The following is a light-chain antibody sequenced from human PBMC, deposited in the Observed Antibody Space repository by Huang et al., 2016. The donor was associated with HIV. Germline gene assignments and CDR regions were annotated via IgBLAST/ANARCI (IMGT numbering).Light chain of an antibody. CDR2: AAS. CDR3: QQYNDFRST. J-gene: IGKJ3*01. CDR1: QIVSSH. V-gene: IGKV3-15*01. Sequence: ETVMTQSPVTLSVSPGDRASLSCRSSQIVSSHLVWYQQKPGQAPRLLIDAASTRATGVPAMFSGRGAGTEFTLTISTLQSEDSAVYYCQQYNDFRSTFGPGTRVEIK.